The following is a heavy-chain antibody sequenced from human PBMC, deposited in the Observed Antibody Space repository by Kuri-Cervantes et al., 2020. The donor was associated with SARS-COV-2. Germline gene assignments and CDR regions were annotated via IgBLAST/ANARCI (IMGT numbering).Heavy chain of an antibody. CDR3: ARTSGSYLPWFDP. D-gene: IGHD1-26*01. V-gene: IGHV4-59*05. CDR1: GGSISSHY. J-gene: IGHJ5*02. Sequence: SETLSLTCTVSGGSISSHYWSWIRQPPGKGLEWIGSIYYSGSTYYNPSLKSRVTISVDTSKNQFSLKLSSVTAADTAVYYCARTSGSYLPWFDPWGQGTLVTVSS. CDR2: IYYSGST.